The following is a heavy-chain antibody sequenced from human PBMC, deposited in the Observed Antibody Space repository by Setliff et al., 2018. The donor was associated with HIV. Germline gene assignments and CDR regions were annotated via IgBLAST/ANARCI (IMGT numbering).Heavy chain of an antibody. CDR3: ARDRYYGSGSYYPMSFDP. D-gene: IGHD3-10*01. CDR2: IYTSGST. J-gene: IGHJ5*02. Sequence: SETLSLTCTVSGGSISSGSYYWSWIRQPAGKGLEWIGRIYTSGSTNYNPSLKSRVTISVDTSKNQFSLKLSSVTAADTAVYYRARDRYYGSGSYYPMSFDPWGQGTLVTVSS. V-gene: IGHV4-61*02. CDR1: GGSISSGSYY.